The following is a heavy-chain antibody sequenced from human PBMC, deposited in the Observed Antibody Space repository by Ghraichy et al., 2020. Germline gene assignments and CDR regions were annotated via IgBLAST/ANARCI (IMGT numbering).Heavy chain of an antibody. D-gene: IGHD5-24*01. CDR1: GFTLSNYR. J-gene: IGHJ4*02. Sequence: GESLNISCAASGFTLSNYRMPWVRQAPGKGPVWVARLNGNGKTDYADSVKGRFTISRDNAKNALYLQMNSLRGEDTAVYYCLRDSPDGRSPHYYFDYWGQGTLVTVSS. CDR2: LNGNGKT. V-gene: IGHV3-74*01. CDR3: LRDSPDGRSPHYYFDY.